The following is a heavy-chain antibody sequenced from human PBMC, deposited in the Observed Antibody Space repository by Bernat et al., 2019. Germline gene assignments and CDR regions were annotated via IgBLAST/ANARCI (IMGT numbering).Heavy chain of an antibody. D-gene: IGHD1-20*01. CDR1: GGSISSSY. V-gene: IGHV4-59*01. Sequence: QVQLQESGPGLVKPSETLSLTCTVSGGSISSSYWSWIRQPPGKRLEWIGYIYYSGSTNYNPSLESRVTISIDTSKNQFSLKLSSVTAADTAVYYCARSITGTNYYYYYMDVWGKGTTVTVSS. J-gene: IGHJ6*03. CDR3: ARSITGTNYYYYYMDV. CDR2: IYYSGST.